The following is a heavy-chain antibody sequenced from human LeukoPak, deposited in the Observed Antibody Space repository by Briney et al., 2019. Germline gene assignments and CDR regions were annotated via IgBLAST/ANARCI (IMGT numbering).Heavy chain of an antibody. V-gene: IGHV1-18*01. J-gene: IGHJ5*02. CDR2: ISAYNGNT. CDR1: GYAFTSYG. D-gene: IGHD2-2*01. CDR3: ARVFSNTLGSISRFSAWFDP. Sequence: ASVKVSCKASGYAFTSYGISWVRQAPGQGLEWMGWISAYNGNTNYAQKLQGRVTMTTDTSTSTAYMGLRSLRSDDTAVYYCARVFSNTLGSISRFSAWFDPWGQGTLVTVSS.